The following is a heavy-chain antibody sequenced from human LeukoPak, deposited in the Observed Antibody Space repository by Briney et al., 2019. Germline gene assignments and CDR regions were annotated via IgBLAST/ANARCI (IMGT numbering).Heavy chain of an antibody. CDR1: GYTFTSYY. CDR3: SRETSVTTIDAFDI. CDR2: VNPSGGFT. Sequence: ASVKVSCKASGYTFTSYYIHWVRQAPGQGLEWVGIVNPSGGFTNYAQKFQGRVAMASDKSTSTVYMELSSLRSEDTAVYYCSRETSVTTIDAFDIWGQGTVVIVSS. V-gene: IGHV1-46*01. D-gene: IGHD4-17*01. J-gene: IGHJ3*02.